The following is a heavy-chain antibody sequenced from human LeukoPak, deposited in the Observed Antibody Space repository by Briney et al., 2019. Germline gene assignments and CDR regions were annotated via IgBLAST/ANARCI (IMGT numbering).Heavy chain of an antibody. CDR3: ARVPLGYCSGGSCYPPYYFDY. CDR1: GYTFINSG. Sequence: ASVKVSCKASGYTFINSGITWVRQAPGQGLEWMGWISAYNGNKNYAQMFQGRVTMTTDTSTNTAYMELRSLRSDDTAVYYCARVPLGYCSGGSCYPPYYFDYWGQGTLVTVSS. D-gene: IGHD2-15*01. V-gene: IGHV1-18*01. J-gene: IGHJ4*02. CDR2: ISAYNGNK.